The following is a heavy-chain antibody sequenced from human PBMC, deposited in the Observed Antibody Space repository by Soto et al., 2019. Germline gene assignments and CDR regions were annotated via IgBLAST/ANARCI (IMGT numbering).Heavy chain of an antibody. CDR2: IKQEGSEK. Sequence: GGSLRLSCVDSTFTFSSNRMSWVRQAPGKGLEWVANIKQEGSEKYYVDSVKGRFTISRDNAKNSLFLQMNSLRAEDTALYYCARQYCSGDSCYFDDWSQGTLVTVSS. CDR3: ARQYCSGDSCYFDD. CDR1: TFTFSSNR. J-gene: IGHJ4*02. D-gene: IGHD2-15*01. V-gene: IGHV3-7*01.